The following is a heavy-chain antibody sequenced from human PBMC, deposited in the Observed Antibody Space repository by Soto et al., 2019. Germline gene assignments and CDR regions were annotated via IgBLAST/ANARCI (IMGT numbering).Heavy chain of an antibody. Sequence: GGSLRLSCAASGFTFSSYGMHWVRQAPGKGLEWVAVIWYDGSNKYYADSVKGRFTISRDNSKNTLYLQMNSLRAEDTAVYYCVGEATRIGVVAGAFDIWGQGTMVTVSS. D-gene: IGHD3-3*01. CDR2: IWYDGSNK. CDR3: VGEATRIGVVAGAFDI. V-gene: IGHV3-33*01. CDR1: GFTFSSYG. J-gene: IGHJ3*02.